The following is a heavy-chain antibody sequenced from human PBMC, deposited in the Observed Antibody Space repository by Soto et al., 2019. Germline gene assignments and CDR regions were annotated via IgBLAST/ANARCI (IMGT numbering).Heavy chain of an antibody. V-gene: IGHV4-59*01. CDR1: GGSISSYY. D-gene: IGHD2-21*02. CDR3: ARDHRGVTSNWFDP. Sequence: SETLSLTXTVSGGSISSYYWSWIRQPPGKGLEWIGYIYYSGSTNYNPSLKSRVTISVDTSKNQFSLKLSSVTAADTAVYYCARDHRGVTSNWFDPWGQGTLVTVSS. CDR2: IYYSGST. J-gene: IGHJ5*02.